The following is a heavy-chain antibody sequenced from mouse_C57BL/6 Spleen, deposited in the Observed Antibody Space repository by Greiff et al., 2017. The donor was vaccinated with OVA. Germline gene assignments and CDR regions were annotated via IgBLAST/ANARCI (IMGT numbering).Heavy chain of an antibody. CDR3: AREDYGSSFDY. CDR1: GYTFISYW. CDR2: NDPNSGGT. Sequence: QVQLQQPGAELVKPGASVKLSRKASGYTFISYWMHWVKQRPGRGLEWIGRNDPNSGGTKYNEKFKSKATLTVDKASRKAYMQLSSLTSEDSAVYYCAREDYGSSFDYWGKGTTLTVSS. J-gene: IGHJ2*01. D-gene: IGHD1-1*01. V-gene: IGHV1-72*01.